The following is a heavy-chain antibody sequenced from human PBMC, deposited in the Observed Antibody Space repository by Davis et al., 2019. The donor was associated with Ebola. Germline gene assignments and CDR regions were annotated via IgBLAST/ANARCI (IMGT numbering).Heavy chain of an antibody. V-gene: IGHV3-23*01. CDR2: ISGSGDST. D-gene: IGHD6-19*01. CDR3: ARGEHTSGCPGGS. J-gene: IGHJ5*02. Sequence: GESLKISCAASGFTFSSNAMSWVRQAPGQGLEWVSGISGSGDSTYYADPVKGRFTISRDNSKNTLYLQMNSLRAADTAVYWCARGEHTSGCPGGSWGQGTLVTVSS. CDR1: GFTFSSNA.